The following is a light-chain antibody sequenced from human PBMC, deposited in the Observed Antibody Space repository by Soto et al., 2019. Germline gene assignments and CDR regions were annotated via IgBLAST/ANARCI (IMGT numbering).Light chain of an antibody. Sequence: DIQLTQSPSFLSASVGDRVTITCRASQGLSSYLAWYQQKPGMAPKLLIYSTSTLQSGVPARFSGSASGTEFTLTTSSRQPEDFATYYCQQLNSYPITFGPGTKVDI. CDR1: QGLSSY. V-gene: IGKV1-9*01. J-gene: IGKJ3*01. CDR3: QQLNSYPIT. CDR2: STS.